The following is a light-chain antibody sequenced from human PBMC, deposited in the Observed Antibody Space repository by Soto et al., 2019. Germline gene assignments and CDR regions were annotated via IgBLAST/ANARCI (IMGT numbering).Light chain of an antibody. Sequence: QSALTQPASVSGSPGHSIAISCTGTSSDVDGYNYVSWYQHHPGKAPKLMIYDVSSRPSGVSNRFSGSKSGNTASLTTSGLQAEDEADYYCISYTTISTYVFGTGTKVTVL. CDR2: DVS. CDR1: SSDVDGYNY. J-gene: IGLJ1*01. V-gene: IGLV2-14*03. CDR3: ISYTTISTYV.